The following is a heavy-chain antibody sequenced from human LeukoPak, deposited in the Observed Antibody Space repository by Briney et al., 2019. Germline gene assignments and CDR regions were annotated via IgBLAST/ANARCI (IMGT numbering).Heavy chain of an antibody. Sequence: ASVKVSCKASGGTFSSYAISWVRQAPGQGLEWMGRIIPILGIANYAQKFQGRVTITADKSTSTAYMELSSLRSEDTAVYYCASQGGESVSYYGMDVWGQGTTVTVSS. CDR2: IIPILGIA. D-gene: IGHD2-21*01. J-gene: IGHJ6*02. V-gene: IGHV1-69*04. CDR1: GGTFSSYA. CDR3: ASQGGESVSYYGMDV.